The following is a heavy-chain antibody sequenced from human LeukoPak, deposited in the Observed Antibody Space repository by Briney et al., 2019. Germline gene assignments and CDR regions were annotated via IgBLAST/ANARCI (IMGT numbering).Heavy chain of an antibody. CDR1: GFTFSPSW. CDR2: MNSDGTTS. CDR3: ARAGYYRFDY. J-gene: IGHJ4*02. V-gene: IGHV3-74*01. Sequence: PGGSLKLSCAASGFTFSPSWRHWVRQPPGKGLEWVSRMNSDGTTSNYADSVKGRFTISRDNAKNTLYLEMNSLGVEDTAVYYCARAGYYRFDYWGPGTLVTVSS. D-gene: IGHD1-26*01.